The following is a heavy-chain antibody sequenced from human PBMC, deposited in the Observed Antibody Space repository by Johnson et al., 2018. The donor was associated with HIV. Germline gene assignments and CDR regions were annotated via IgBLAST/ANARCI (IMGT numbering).Heavy chain of an antibody. CDR1: GFTFSSYA. CDR3: AIMSAPEDADAFDF. J-gene: IGHJ3*01. V-gene: IGHV3-30*04. CDR2: ISYDGSNK. D-gene: IGHD1-14*01. Sequence: QVQLVESGGGVVQPGRSLRLSCAASGFTFSSYAMHWVRQAPGKGLEWVAVISYDGSNKYYADSVKGRFTISRDNSRNTLYLQINSLRAEDTTVYFCAIMSAPEDADAFDFWGQGTMVTVSS.